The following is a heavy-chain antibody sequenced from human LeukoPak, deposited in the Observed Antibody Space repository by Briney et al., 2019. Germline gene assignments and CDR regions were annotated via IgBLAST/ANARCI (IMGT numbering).Heavy chain of an antibody. CDR3: ARFAAAATPSFDP. J-gene: IGHJ5*02. D-gene: IGHD2-2*01. V-gene: IGHV3-11*01. Sequence: GGSLRLSCAASGFTFSDYYMSWIRQAPGKGLEWVSYISSSGSTIYYADSVKGRFTISRDNAKNSLYLQMNSLRAEDTAVYYCARFAAAATPSFDPWGQGTLVTVSS. CDR2: ISSSGSTI. CDR1: GFTFSDYY.